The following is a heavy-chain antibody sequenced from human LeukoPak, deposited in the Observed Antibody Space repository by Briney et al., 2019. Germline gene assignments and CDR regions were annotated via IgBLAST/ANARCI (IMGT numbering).Heavy chain of an antibody. CDR2: IYSSGSP. CDR1: GGSSNSYY. J-gene: IGHJ4*02. D-gene: IGHD4-23*01. CDR3: ARGGKATVVTM. V-gene: IGHV4-4*07. Sequence: SETLSLTCTVSGGSSNSYYWSWIRQPAGKRLEWIGRIYSSGSPNYNPSLKSRVSMSVDTSKNQFSLKLTSVTAADTAVYYCARGGKATVVTMWGQGILVTVSS.